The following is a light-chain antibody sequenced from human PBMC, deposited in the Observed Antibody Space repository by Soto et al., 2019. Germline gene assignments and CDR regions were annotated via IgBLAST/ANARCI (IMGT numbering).Light chain of an antibody. CDR2: VNSDGSH. J-gene: IGLJ3*02. CDR3: QTWGTGIRV. Sequence: QPVLTQSPSASASLGASVKLTCILSNGHSSYAIAWHQQQPEKGPRYLMRVNSDGSHSKGDGIPTRFSGSSSGAERYLTISSLQSEDEADYYCQTWGTGIRVFGGGTKLTVL. CDR1: NGHSSYA. V-gene: IGLV4-69*01.